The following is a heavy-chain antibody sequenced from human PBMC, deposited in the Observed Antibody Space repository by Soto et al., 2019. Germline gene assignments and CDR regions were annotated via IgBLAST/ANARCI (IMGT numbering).Heavy chain of an antibody. Sequence: HITLKESGPTLVKPTQTLTLTCTFSGFSFTTDGMGVGWIRQPPGKALEWLALIYWDDDKRSSPSLKSRLTITKDASRSQVVLTSTNMDPADTATYYCAHLSWAASGTRYYFDYWGQGTRVTVSS. CDR3: AHLSWAASGTRYYFDY. CDR2: IYWDDDK. J-gene: IGHJ4*02. CDR1: GFSFTTDGMG. D-gene: IGHD6-13*01. V-gene: IGHV2-5*02.